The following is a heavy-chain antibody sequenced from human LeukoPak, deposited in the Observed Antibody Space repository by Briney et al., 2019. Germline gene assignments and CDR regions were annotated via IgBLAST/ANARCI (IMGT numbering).Heavy chain of an antibody. V-gene: IGHV3-15*07. CDR3: TTQSGAWNFDY. Sequence: GGSLRLSCAASGFMFSDTWMNWVRQAPGKGLEWVGLIKRKTDDGTTDYAAPEKGRFTISRDDSKNTLYLQMNSLKTEDTAVYYCTTQSGAWNFDYWGQGTLVTVSS. CDR2: IKRKTDDGTT. CDR1: GFMFSDTW. J-gene: IGHJ4*02. D-gene: IGHD1-1*01.